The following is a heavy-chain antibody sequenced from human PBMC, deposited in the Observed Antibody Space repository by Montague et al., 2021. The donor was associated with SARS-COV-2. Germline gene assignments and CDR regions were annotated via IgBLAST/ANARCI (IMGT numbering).Heavy chain of an antibody. J-gene: IGHJ3*01. D-gene: IGHD6-19*01. Sequence: SETLSLICSVSGGSISSSNYYWGWIRQPPGKGLEWIGSIYYGGSTYYNPSVKSRFTIPVDPSTNHFSLNLTSVTAADTAVYYCARHKDGRGWYEDAFDVWGPGTTVIVSS. V-gene: IGHV4-39*02. CDR1: GGSISSSNYY. CDR2: IYYGGST. CDR3: ARHKDGRGWYEDAFDV.